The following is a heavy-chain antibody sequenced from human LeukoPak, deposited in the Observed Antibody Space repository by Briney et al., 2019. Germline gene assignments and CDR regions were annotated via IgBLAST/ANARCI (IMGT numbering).Heavy chain of an antibody. Sequence: ASVKVSCKASGGTFSSYAISWVRQAPGQGLEWVGGIIPIFGTANYAQKFQGRVTITADESTSTAYMELSSLRSEDTAVYYCARGSPSALTDYGMDVWGKGTTVTVSS. CDR1: GGTFSSYA. CDR3: ARGSPSALTDYGMDV. V-gene: IGHV1-69*13. J-gene: IGHJ6*04. D-gene: IGHD4/OR15-4a*01. CDR2: IIPIFGTA.